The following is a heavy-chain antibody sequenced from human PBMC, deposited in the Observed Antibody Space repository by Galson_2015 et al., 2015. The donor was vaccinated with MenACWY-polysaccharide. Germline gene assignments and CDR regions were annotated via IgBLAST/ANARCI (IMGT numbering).Heavy chain of an antibody. J-gene: IGHJ4*02. CDR3: ARGLKGLVGATPDY. V-gene: IGHV3-48*02. CDR1: GFTFSSYS. CDR2: ISSGGTI. Sequence: SLRLSCAASGFTFSSYSMNWVRQAPGKGLEWVSYISSGGTIYYADSVKGRFTISRDNAKNSLYLQMNSLRDDDTAVYYCARGLKGLVGATPDYWGQGTLVTVSS. D-gene: IGHD1-26*01.